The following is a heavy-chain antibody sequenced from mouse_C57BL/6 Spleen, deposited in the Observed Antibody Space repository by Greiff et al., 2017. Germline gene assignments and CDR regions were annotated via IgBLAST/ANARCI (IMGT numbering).Heavy chain of an antibody. V-gene: IGHV1-59*01. CDR2: IDPSDSYT. D-gene: IGHD1-1*01. CDR1: GYTFTSYW. CDR3: ARSYYYGSSYWYFHV. Sequence: QVQLKQPGAELVRPGTSVKLSCKASGYTFTSYWMHWVKQRPGQGLEWIGVIDPSDSYTNYNQKFKGKATLTVDTSSSTAYMQLSSLTSEDSAVYYCARSYYYGSSYWYFHVWGTGTTVTVSS. J-gene: IGHJ1*03.